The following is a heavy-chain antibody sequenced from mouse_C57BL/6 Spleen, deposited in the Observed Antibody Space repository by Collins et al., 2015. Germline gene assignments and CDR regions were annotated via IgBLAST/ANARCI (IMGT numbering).Heavy chain of an antibody. CDR3: ARYRFYYGQNFFDY. CDR2: IRNKANGYTT. V-gene: IGHV7-3*01. J-gene: IGHJ2*01. CDR1: GFTFTDYY. Sequence: EVKLVESGGGLVQPGGSPSLSCAASGFTFTDYYMSWVRQPPGKALEWLGFIRNKANGYTTENSASVKGRFTISRDNSQSILYLQMNALRAEDSATYYCARYRFYYGQNFFDYWGQGTTLTVPS. D-gene: IGHD1-1*01.